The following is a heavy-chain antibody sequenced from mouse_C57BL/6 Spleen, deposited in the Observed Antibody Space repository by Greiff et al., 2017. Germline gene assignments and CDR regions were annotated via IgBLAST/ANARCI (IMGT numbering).Heavy chain of an antibody. V-gene: IGHV5-17*01. CDR1: GFTFSDYG. J-gene: IGHJ4*01. CDR2: ISSGSSTI. CDR3: ARGRLPYAMDY. Sequence: EVKLVESGGGLVKPGGSLKLSCAASGFTFSDYGMHWVRQAPGKGLEWVAYISSGSSTINYADTVKGRVTLSIDKAKTTLFLQMPSLRSEDTAMYFCARGRLPYAMDYWGQGTSVTVSS. D-gene: IGHD2-4*01.